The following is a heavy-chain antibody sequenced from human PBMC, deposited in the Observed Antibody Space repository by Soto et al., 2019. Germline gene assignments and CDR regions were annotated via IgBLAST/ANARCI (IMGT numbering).Heavy chain of an antibody. CDR1: GGSTSSYY. D-gene: IGHD5-12*01. J-gene: IGHJ4*02. CDR2: IDYSGST. V-gene: IGHV4-59*01. CDR3: ARDYVEMATIFSYRYFDY. Sequence: PSETLSLTCTVSGGSTSSYYWSWIRQPPGKGLEWIGYIDYSGSTNYNPSLKSRVTISVDTSKNQFSLKLSSVTAADTAVYYCARDYVEMATIFSYRYFDYWGQGTLVTVSS.